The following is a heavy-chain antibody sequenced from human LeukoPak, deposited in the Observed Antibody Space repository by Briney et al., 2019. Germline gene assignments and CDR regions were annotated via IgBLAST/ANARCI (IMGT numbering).Heavy chain of an antibody. V-gene: IGHV1-18*01. Sequence: ASVKVSCKASGYTFSNYGISWVRRAPGQGLEWMGWISGYNGDTNYPQKRQGRVTMTTDTSTSTAYMELRSLRPDDTAVYYCARFPKAGTTSFYYYYMDVWGKGTTVTVSS. CDR3: ARFPKAGTTSFYYYYMDV. CDR2: ISGYNGDT. J-gene: IGHJ6*03. CDR1: GYTFSNYG. D-gene: IGHD1-7*01.